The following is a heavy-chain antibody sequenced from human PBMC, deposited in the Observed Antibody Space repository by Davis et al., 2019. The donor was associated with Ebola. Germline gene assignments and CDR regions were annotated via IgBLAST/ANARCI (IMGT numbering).Heavy chain of an antibody. CDR3: ARAAGIYLDDDPYYYYYMDV. CDR2: INPNSGGP. D-gene: IGHD3-10*01. Sequence: ASVKVSCKASGYTFSDYYMHWVRQAPGQGPEWMGWINPNSGGPNYAQKFQGRVTMARDTSITTAYIELRSLRSDDTAVYYCARAAGIYLDDDPYYYYYMDVWGKGTTVTVSS. V-gene: IGHV1-2*02. J-gene: IGHJ6*03. CDR1: GYTFSDYY.